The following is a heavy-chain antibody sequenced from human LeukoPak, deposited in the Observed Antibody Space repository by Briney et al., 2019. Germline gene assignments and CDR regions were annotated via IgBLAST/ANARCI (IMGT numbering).Heavy chain of an antibody. J-gene: IGHJ4*02. CDR2: IYPGDSDT. Sequence: GESLKISCKGSGYSFTSYWIGWVRQMPGKGLEWMGIIYPGDSDTRYSPSFQGQVTISADKSISTAYLQWGSLKASDTAMYYCARQAEYYYDSSGYFLSYYFDYWGQGTLVTVSS. V-gene: IGHV5-51*01. D-gene: IGHD3-22*01. CDR1: GYSFTSYW. CDR3: ARQAEYYYDSSGYFLSYYFDY.